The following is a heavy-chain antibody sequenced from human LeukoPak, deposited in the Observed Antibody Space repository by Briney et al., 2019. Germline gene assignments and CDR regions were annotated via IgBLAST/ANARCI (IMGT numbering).Heavy chain of an antibody. CDR3: ARAPSLMVYATNNWFDP. J-gene: IGHJ5*02. D-gene: IGHD2-8*01. CDR1: GGSISSSSYY. V-gene: IGHV4-39*07. CDR2: IYYSGST. Sequence: SETLSLTCTVSGGSISSSSYYWGWIRQPPGKGLEWIGSIYYSGSTYYNPSLKSRVTISVDTSKNQFSLKLSSVTAADTAVYYCARAPSLMVYATNNWFDPWGQGTLVTVSS.